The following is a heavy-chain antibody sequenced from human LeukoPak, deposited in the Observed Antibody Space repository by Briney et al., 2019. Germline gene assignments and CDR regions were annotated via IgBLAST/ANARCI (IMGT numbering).Heavy chain of an antibody. CDR1: GGSISSYY. J-gene: IGHJ4*02. CDR2: IYYSGST. Sequence: SETLSLTCTVSGGSISSYYWSWIRQPPGKGLEWIGHIYYSGSTNYNPSLKSRVTISVDTSKNQFSLKLSSVTAADTAVYYCARDMALTGNFDYWGQGTLVTVSS. CDR3: ARDMALTGNFDY. V-gene: IGHV4-59*01. D-gene: IGHD4/OR15-4a*01.